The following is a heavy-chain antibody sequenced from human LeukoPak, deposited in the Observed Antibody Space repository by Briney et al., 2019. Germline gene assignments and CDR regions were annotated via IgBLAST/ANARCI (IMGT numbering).Heavy chain of an antibody. J-gene: IGHJ4*02. D-gene: IGHD6-13*01. CDR2: IYYSGST. Sequence: SETLSLTCTVSGGSISSYYWSWIRQPPGKGLEWIGYIYYSGSTNYNPSLKSRVTISVDTSKNQFSLKLSSVTAADTAVYYCARVGSSWYFGLEYYFDYWGQGTLVTVSS. CDR1: GGSISSYY. V-gene: IGHV4-59*01. CDR3: ARVGSSWYFGLEYYFDY.